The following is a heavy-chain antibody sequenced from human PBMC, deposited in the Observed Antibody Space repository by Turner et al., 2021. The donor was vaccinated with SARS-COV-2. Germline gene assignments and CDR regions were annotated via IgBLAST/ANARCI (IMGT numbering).Heavy chain of an antibody. CDR1: GFSLSTSGMC. D-gene: IGHD3-9*01. Sequence: QVTLRESGPALVKPTQTLTLTCPFSGFSLSTSGMCVSWIRQPPGKALEWLARIDWDDDKYYSTSLKTRLTISKDTSKNQVVLTMTNMDPVDTATDYCARDHYDILAGYDEGMDVWGQGTTVTVSS. V-gene: IGHV2-70*15. CDR3: ARDHYDILAGYDEGMDV. CDR2: IDWDDDK. J-gene: IGHJ6*02.